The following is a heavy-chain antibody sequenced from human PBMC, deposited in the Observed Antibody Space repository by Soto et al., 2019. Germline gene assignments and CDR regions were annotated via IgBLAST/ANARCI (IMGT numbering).Heavy chain of an antibody. Sequence: GESLKISGKGSGYSFTSYWISWLRQMPGKGLEWMGRIDPSDSYTNYSPSFQGHVTISADKSISTAYLQWSSLKASDTAVYYCAKDPGPRVQYYYGMDVWGQGTTVTVSX. CDR1: GYSFTSYW. CDR2: IDPSDSYT. CDR3: AKDPGPRVQYYYGMDV. V-gene: IGHV5-10-1*01. J-gene: IGHJ6*02. D-gene: IGHD1-1*01.